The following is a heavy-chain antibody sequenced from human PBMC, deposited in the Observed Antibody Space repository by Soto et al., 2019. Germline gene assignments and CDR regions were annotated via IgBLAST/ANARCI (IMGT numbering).Heavy chain of an antibody. J-gene: IGHJ6*02. CDR2: ISYDSTKT. D-gene: IGHD1-26*01. Sequence: QVQLVESGGGVVQPGRALRLSCAASGFTFNSYGMHWVRQGPGNGLEWVAFISYDSTKTYYADSVKGRFTISRDNSNSALYVQMNSLTGEDTAVYYCARTRSAWSDLLYYSLDVWGQGTTVTVSS. V-gene: IGHV3-30*03. CDR1: GFTFNSYG. CDR3: ARTRSAWSDLLYYSLDV.